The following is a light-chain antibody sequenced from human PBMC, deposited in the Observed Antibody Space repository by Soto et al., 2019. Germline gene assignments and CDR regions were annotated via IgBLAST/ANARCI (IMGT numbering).Light chain of an antibody. CDR1: QSISCS. V-gene: IGKV1-5*03. J-gene: IGKJ1*01. CDR2: EAS. CDR3: QQYNCFWT. Sequence: DIQMTQSPSTLSASVGDRVTITCRASQSISCSLAWYQQKPGKAPKLLIYEASNLKSGVPSRFSGSGSGTEYTLTISSLQPDDSASYYCQQYNCFWTFGQGTRVEIK.